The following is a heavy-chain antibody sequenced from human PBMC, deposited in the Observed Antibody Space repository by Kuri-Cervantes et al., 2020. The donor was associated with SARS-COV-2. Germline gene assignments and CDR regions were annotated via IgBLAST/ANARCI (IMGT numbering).Heavy chain of an antibody. Sequence: GGSLRLSCAASGFIFSNFWMNWVRQAPGKELEWVAKIKEDGSGQYYVDSVKGRFTISRDNAKNTLYLQMNSLRAEDTAVYYCARRYTDVLGFLEWPGKTQYYYYIDVRGKGTTVTVSS. CDR3: ARRYTDVLGFLEWPGKTQYYYYIDV. CDR2: IKEDGSGQ. CDR1: GFIFSNFW. J-gene: IGHJ6*03. D-gene: IGHD3-3*01. V-gene: IGHV3-7*03.